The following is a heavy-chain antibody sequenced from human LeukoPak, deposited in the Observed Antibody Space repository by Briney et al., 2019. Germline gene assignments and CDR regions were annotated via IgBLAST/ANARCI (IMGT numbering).Heavy chain of an antibody. V-gene: IGHV3-23*01. J-gene: IGHJ1*01. CDR2: ISGSGGST. D-gene: IGHD1-26*01. CDR3: AKGRVATKRAEYFQH. CDR1: GFTFSSYW. Sequence: TGGSLRLSCAASGFTFSSYWMSWVRQAPGKGLEWVSAISGSGGSTYYADSVKGRFTISRDNSKNTLYLQMNSLRAEDTAVYYCAKGRVATKRAEYFQHWGQGTLVTVSS.